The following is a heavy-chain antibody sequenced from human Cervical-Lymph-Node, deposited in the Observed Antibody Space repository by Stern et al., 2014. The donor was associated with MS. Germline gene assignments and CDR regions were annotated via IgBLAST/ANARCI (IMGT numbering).Heavy chain of an antibody. D-gene: IGHD1-14*01. J-gene: IGHJ4*02. Sequence: QVQLVQSGAEVKKPGASVKVSCKASGYTFTSYGISWVRQAPGQGLEWMGWISPYNDTSSTTAYMELRSLTSDDTAVYYCARKPRLMGYFDSWGQGTLVTVSS. CDR2: ISPYN. CDR1: GYTFTSYG. CDR3: ARKPRLMGYFDS. V-gene: IGHV1-18*01.